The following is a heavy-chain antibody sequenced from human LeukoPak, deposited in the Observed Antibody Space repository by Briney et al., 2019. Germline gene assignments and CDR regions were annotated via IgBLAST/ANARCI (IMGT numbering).Heavy chain of an antibody. V-gene: IGHV3-20*04. CDR3: ARPYGSGSYLDAFDI. D-gene: IGHD3-10*01. CDR1: GFTFDDYG. J-gene: IGHJ3*02. Sequence: GGSLRLSCAASGFTFDDYGMSWVRQAPGKGLEWVSGINWYGGSTGYADSVKGRFTISRDNAKNSLYLQMNSLRAEDTALYYCARPYGSGSYLDAFDIWGQGTMVTVSS. CDR2: INWYGGST.